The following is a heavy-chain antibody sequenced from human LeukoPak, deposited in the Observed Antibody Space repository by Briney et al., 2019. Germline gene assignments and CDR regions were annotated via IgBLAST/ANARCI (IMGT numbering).Heavy chain of an antibody. J-gene: IGHJ6*02. Sequence: SDTLSLTCSLSDGSINSYYWNWIRRPPGKGREWIGYIYYNGNTNYRPSLKSRVTMSVDTSKNQFYLKVSSVTAADTAVYYCARGRSNYYVMDVWGQGTTVTVSS. CDR1: DGSINSYY. V-gene: IGHV4-59*07. D-gene: IGHD1-26*01. CDR2: IYYNGNT. CDR3: ARGRSNYYVMDV.